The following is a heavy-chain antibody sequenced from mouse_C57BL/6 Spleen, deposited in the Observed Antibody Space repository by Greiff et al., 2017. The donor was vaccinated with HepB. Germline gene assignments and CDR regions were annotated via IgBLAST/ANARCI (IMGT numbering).Heavy chain of an antibody. V-gene: IGHV5-6*01. CDR3: ARQGTLGYAMDY. Sequence: EVKLVESGGDLVKPGGSLKLSCAASGFTFSSYGMSWVRQTPDKRLEWVATISSGGSYTYYPDSVKGRFTISRDNAKNTLYLQMSSLKSEDTAMYYCARQGTLGYAMDYWGQGTSVTVSS. CDR1: GFTFSSYG. CDR2: ISSGGSYT. J-gene: IGHJ4*01.